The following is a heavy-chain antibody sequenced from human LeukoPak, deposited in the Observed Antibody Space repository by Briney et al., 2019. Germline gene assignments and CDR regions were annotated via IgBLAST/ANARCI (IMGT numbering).Heavy chain of an antibody. CDR1: GGSVSSGSYY. Sequence: TSSETLSLTCTVSGGSVSSGSYYWSWIRQPPGKGLEWIGYIYYSGSTNYNPSLKSRVTISVDTSKNQFSLKLSSVTAADTAVYYCARDQGYYYDSSGYFRPYAFDIWGQGTMVTVSS. CDR2: IYYSGST. CDR3: ARDQGYYYDSSGYFRPYAFDI. D-gene: IGHD3-22*01. J-gene: IGHJ3*02. V-gene: IGHV4-61*01.